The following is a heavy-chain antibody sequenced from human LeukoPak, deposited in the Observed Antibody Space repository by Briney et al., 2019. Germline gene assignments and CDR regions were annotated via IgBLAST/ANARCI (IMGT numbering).Heavy chain of an antibody. CDR2: IIPIFGTA. V-gene: IGHV1-69*05. Sequence: SVKVSCKASGYTFTSYDINWVRQATGQGLEWMGRIIPIFGTANYAQKFQGRVTITTDESTSTAYMELSSLRSEDTAVYYCAREATAFDPWGQGTLVTVSS. D-gene: IGHD1-14*01. J-gene: IGHJ5*02. CDR1: GYTFTSYD. CDR3: AREATAFDP.